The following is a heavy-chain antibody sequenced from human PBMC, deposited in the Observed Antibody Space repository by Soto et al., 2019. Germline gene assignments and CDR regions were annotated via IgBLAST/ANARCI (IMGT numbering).Heavy chain of an antibody. Sequence: KAGGSLRLSCAASGFTFSRYFMSWIRQAPGKGLEWVSFISGSGDNIKYADSVKGRFTISRDNAKNSLYLQMNSLRVEDTAVYYCVRDSARIVVVPRVDGDNWLDPWGQGTLVTVSS. J-gene: IGHJ5*02. CDR3: VRDSARIVVVPRVDGDNWLDP. CDR1: GFTFSRYF. V-gene: IGHV3-11*04. D-gene: IGHD2-2*01. CDR2: ISGSGDNI.